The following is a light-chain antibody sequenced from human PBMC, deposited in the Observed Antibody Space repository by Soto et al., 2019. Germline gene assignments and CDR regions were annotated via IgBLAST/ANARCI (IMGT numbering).Light chain of an antibody. V-gene: IGLV1-40*01. J-gene: IGLJ1*01. CDR1: NSNIGAGYD. CDR3: QSYDSRLSAYV. CDR2: SNN. Sequence: QAVVTQPPSVSGAPGQRVTTSCTGSNSNIGAGYDVHWYLQLPGTAPKLLVYSNNNRPSGVPDRFSGSKSGTSASLAITGLQAEDEADYYCQSYDSRLSAYVFGTGTKVTVL.